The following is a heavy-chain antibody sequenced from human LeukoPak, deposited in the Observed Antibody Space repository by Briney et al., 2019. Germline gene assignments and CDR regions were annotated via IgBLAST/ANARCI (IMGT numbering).Heavy chain of an antibody. CDR3: ARGSSSSWYSFDF. CDR2: IYLTGTT. V-gene: IGHV4-4*07. Sequence: SETLSLTCSVSGGSISSYYWSWIRQPAGKGLEWIGRIYLTGTTNYNPSFQSRVTMSVDTSKYQFSLELSSVTAADTAVYYCARGSSSSWYSFDFWGQGTVVTVSS. CDR1: GGSISSYY. J-gene: IGHJ3*01. D-gene: IGHD6-13*01.